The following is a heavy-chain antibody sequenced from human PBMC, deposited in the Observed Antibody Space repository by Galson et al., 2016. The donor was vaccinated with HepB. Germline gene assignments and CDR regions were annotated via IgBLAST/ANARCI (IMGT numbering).Heavy chain of an antibody. J-gene: IGHJ5*02. V-gene: IGHV3-74*01. CDR2: INGDGRVT. CDR3: SRDRSFTADT. CDR1: EFIFRGYW. D-gene: IGHD5-18*01. Sequence: SLRLSCAASEFIFRGYWMQWVRHAPGKGLMWVARINGDGRVTVYGDSVKGRFTSSRDSANNTLHLQMNSLRVEDTPVYYGSRDRSFTADTWGQGTLVTVPS.